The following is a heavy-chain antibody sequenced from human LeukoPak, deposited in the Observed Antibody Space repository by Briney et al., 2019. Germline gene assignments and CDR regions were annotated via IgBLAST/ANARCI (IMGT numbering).Heavy chain of an antibody. CDR1: GDSVSSNNAA. J-gene: IGHJ4*02. CDR3: AREEDRIAVAAFDS. Sequence: SQTLSLTCAISGDSVSSNNAAWNWIRQSPSRGLEWLGRTYYRSKWKIDYAVSVKSRITINPDTSKNQFSLRLNSVTPEDTAVYYCAREEDRIAVAAFDSWGQGTLVTVSS. V-gene: IGHV6-1*01. D-gene: IGHD6-19*01. CDR2: TYYRSKWKI.